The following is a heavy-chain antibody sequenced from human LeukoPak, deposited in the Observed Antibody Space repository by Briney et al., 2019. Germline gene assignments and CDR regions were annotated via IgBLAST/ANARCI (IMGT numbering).Heavy chain of an antibody. Sequence: PGGSLRLSCAASGFTFSSYEMNWVRQAPGKGLEWVSSISSSSSYIYYADSVKGRFTISRDNAKNSLYLQMNSLRAEDTAVYYCAREGDYGDYWGQGTLVTVSS. CDR3: AREGDYGDY. J-gene: IGHJ4*02. CDR2: ISSSSSYI. V-gene: IGHV3-21*01. D-gene: IGHD4-17*01. CDR1: GFTFSSYE.